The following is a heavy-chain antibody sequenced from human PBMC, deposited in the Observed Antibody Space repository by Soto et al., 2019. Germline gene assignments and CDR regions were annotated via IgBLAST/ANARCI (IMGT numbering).Heavy chain of an antibody. J-gene: IGHJ4*02. CDR3: TTRWLSRKYFDY. CDR2: IKSKTDGGTT. Sequence: EVQLVESGGGLVKPGGSLRLSCAASGFTFSNAWTSWVRQAPGKGLEWVGRIKSKTDGGTTDYAAPVKGRFTISRDDSKNTLYLQMNSLKTEDTAVYYCTTRWLSRKYFDYWGQGTLVTVSS. V-gene: IGHV3-15*01. CDR1: GFTFSNAW. D-gene: IGHD3-22*01.